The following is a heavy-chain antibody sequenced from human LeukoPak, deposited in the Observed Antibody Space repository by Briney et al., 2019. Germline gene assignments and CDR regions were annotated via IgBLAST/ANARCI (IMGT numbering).Heavy chain of an antibody. CDR1: GFTFRGHW. Sequence: SGGSLRLSCALSGFTFRGHWMFWARQAPGKGREWVSSDGCSTGYTDSVKGRFTVSRDNAKNTLYLEMNSLRAEDTAVYYCARARWYSCDYWGQGTLVTVSS. D-gene: IGHD5-24*01. CDR2: DGCST. V-gene: IGHV3-74*01. CDR3: ARARWYSCDY. J-gene: IGHJ4*02.